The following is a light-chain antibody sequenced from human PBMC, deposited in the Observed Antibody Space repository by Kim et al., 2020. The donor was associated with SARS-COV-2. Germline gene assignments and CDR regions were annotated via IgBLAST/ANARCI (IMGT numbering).Light chain of an antibody. CDR2: DAS. Sequence: SASVRDRVTITCQASHDIKKFLNWYQQKPGKAPKLLINDASDLQRGVPSRFSGSGSGTDFILTISNLQPEDIATYFCQHYSEIPYTFGQGTKLEI. CDR1: HDIKKF. CDR3: QHYSEIPYT. J-gene: IGKJ2*01. V-gene: IGKV1-33*01.